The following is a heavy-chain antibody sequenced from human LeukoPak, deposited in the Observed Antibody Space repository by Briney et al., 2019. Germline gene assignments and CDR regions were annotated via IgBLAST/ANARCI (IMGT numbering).Heavy chain of an antibody. CDR3: AYSNSFGY. CDR1: GFTFSIYW. J-gene: IGHJ4*02. Sequence: GGSLRLSCAASGFTFSIYWMSWVRQAPGKGLEWVANIKYDGSETFYADSVKGRFTISRDNAKNSLYLQMNSLRAEDTAVYYCAYSNSFGYWGQGTLVTVSS. CDR2: IKYDGSET. V-gene: IGHV3-7*01. D-gene: IGHD4-4*01.